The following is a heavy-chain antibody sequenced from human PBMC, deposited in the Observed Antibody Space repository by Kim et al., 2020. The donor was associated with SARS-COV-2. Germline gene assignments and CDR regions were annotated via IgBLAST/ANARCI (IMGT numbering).Heavy chain of an antibody. CDR3: ARGEDTAMDY. Sequence: TANYAQKFQGRVTITADESTSTAYMELSSLRSEDTAVYYCARGEDTAMDYWGQGTLVTVSS. D-gene: IGHD5-18*01. CDR2: TA. V-gene: IGHV1-69*01. J-gene: IGHJ4*02.